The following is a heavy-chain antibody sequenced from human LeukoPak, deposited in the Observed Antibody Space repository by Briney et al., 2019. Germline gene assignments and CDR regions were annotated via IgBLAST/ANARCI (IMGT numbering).Heavy chain of an antibody. CDR2: MNPNSGNT. CDR1: GYTFTSYD. J-gene: IGHJ6*03. Sequence: ASVKVSCKASGYTFTSYDINWVRQATGQGLEWMGWMNPNSGNTGYAQKFQGRVTMTRNTSISTAYMELSSLRSEDTAVYYSARGPPGGYYMDVWGKGTTVTVSS. CDR3: ARGPPGGYYMDV. V-gene: IGHV1-8*01. D-gene: IGHD2-8*02.